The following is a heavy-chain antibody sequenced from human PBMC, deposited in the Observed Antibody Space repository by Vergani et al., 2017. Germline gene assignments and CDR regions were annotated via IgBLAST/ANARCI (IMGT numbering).Heavy chain of an antibody. Sequence: QVQLVESGGGVVQPGRSLRLSCAASGFTFSSYGMHWVRQAPGKGLEWVAVIWYDGSNKYYADSVKGRFTISRDNSKNTLYLQMNSLRAEDTAVYYCAKEGYSSSSPDYMDVWGKGTTVTVSS. J-gene: IGHJ6*03. V-gene: IGHV3-33*06. D-gene: IGHD6-6*01. CDR2: IWYDGSNK. CDR1: GFTFSSYG. CDR3: AKEGYSSSSPDYMDV.